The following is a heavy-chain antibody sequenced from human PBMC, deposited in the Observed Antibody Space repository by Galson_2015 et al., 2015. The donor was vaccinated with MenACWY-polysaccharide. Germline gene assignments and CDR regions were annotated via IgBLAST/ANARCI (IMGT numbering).Heavy chain of an antibody. CDR2: ISSSNSYI. CDR3: AREDGGGYYQLDY. D-gene: IGHD3-22*01. CDR1: GFTFSSYI. V-gene: IGHV3-21*01. J-gene: IGHJ4*02. Sequence: SLRLSCAASGFTFSSYIMTWVRQAPGKGLEWVSSISSSNSYINYADSVKGRLTIPRDNAKNSLYLQMNSLRAEDTAVYYCAREDGGGYYQLDYWGQGTLVTVSS.